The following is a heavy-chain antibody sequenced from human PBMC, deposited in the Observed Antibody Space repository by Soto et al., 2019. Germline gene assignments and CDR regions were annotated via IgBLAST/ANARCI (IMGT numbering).Heavy chain of an antibody. J-gene: IGHJ5*02. V-gene: IGHV4-59*01. Sequence: PSDTLSLTCTVSGGSISIYYWSWIRQPPGKGLEWIGYIYYSGSTNYNPSLKSRVTISVDTSKNQFSLKLSSVTAADTAVYYCARILAVTHPFDPWGQGTLVTVSS. CDR2: IYYSGST. CDR1: GGSISIYY. D-gene: IGHD2-21*02. CDR3: ARILAVTHPFDP.